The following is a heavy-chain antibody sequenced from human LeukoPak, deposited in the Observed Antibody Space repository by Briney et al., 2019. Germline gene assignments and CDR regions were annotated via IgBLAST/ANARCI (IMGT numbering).Heavy chain of an antibody. D-gene: IGHD5/OR15-5a*01. CDR2: TYYGSEWYY. CDR3: ARGKSKRLDV. Sequence: PSQTLSLTCAISGDSVSSNSGTWNWIRQSPSRGLEWLGRTYYGSEWYYDYAVSLKSRITINPDTSKNLFSLQLTSVTPEDTAVYYCARGKSKRLDVWGQGTTVTVSS. V-gene: IGHV6-1*01. CDR1: GDSVSSNSGT. J-gene: IGHJ6*02.